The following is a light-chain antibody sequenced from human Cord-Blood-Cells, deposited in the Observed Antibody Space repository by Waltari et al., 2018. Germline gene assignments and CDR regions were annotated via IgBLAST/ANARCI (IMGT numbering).Light chain of an antibody. CDR1: SSDVGSYNL. CDR2: EGS. J-gene: IGLJ3*02. Sequence: QSALTRPDSVSGSPGQSITISCTGTSSDVGSYNLVSWYQQHPGKAPKLMIYEGSKRPSGVSNRFSGSKSGNTASLTISGLQAEDEADYYCCSYAGSSTWVFGGGTKLTVL. CDR3: CSYAGSSTWV. V-gene: IGLV2-23*01.